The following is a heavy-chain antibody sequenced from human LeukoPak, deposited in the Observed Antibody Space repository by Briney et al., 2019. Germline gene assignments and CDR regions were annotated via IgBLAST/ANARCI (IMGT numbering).Heavy chain of an antibody. Sequence: GGSLRLSCAASDLPFTSNAWTWSAKPQGKGLDWASVISGSGGSTYYADSVKGPFTISRDNSKNTLYLQMNSLRAEDTAVYYCAKDQLAVAGTDYYYAMDVWGQGTTVTVSS. V-gene: IGHV3-23*01. CDR2: ISGSGGST. J-gene: IGHJ6*02. D-gene: IGHD6-19*01. CDR1: DLPFTSNA. CDR3: AKDQLAVAGTDYYYAMDV.